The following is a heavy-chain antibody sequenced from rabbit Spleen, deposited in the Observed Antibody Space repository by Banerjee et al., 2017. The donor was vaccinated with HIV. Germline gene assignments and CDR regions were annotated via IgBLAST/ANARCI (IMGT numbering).Heavy chain of an antibody. Sequence: QQQLEESGGGLVKPGGTLTLTCKASGIDFSNYFYMCWVRQAPGKGLELIACIYTTSGSTWYASWVNGRFSISRENTQNTVSLQLNSLTAADTATYFCVREVAGKFNLWGPGTLVTVS. J-gene: IGHJ4*01. V-gene: IGHV1S43*01. D-gene: IGHD4-1*01. CDR2: IYTTSGST. CDR1: GIDFSNYFY. CDR3: VREVAGKFNL.